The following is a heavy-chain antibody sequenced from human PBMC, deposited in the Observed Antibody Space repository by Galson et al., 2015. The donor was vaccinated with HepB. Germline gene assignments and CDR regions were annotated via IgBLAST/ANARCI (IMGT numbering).Heavy chain of an antibody. CDR2: IIPTLDFS. V-gene: IGHV1-69*04. D-gene: IGHD3-22*01. J-gene: IGHJ3*02. CDR1: GGTFSSYG. Sequence: SVKVSCKASGGTFSSYGISWVRQAPGQGLEWIGRIIPTLDFSKYSQKFQDRVIFTADKSTTTAYMELSSLRSEDTAVYYCARDHGFYYDSSGLEIWGQGTLVTVSS. CDR3: ARDHGFYYDSSGLEI.